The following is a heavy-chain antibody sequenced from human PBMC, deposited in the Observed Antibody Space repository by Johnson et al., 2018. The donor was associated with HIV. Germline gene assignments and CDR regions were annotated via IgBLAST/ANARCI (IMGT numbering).Heavy chain of an antibody. D-gene: IGHD6-13*01. CDR2: ISYDGSNK. V-gene: IGHV3-30*03. Sequence: LVAVISYDGSNKYYADSVKGRFNISRDNSKNTLYLQMNSLRAEDSALYYCARVRTAAGFDAFDIWGQGTMVTVSS. CDR3: ARVRTAAGFDAFDI. J-gene: IGHJ3*02.